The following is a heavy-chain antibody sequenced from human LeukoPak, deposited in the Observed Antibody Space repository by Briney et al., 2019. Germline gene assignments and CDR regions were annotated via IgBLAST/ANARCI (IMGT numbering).Heavy chain of an antibody. Sequence: GGSLRLSCAASGFTVSWKYMSWVRQGPGKGLEWVSVIYSGGSTSYADSVRGRFTISRDNSKNTLYLQMNSLRAEDTAVYYCARDRSYGYLFDYWGQGTLVTVSS. CDR2: IYSGGST. CDR1: GFTVSWKY. CDR3: ARDRSYGYLFDY. V-gene: IGHV3-66*01. J-gene: IGHJ4*02. D-gene: IGHD5-18*01.